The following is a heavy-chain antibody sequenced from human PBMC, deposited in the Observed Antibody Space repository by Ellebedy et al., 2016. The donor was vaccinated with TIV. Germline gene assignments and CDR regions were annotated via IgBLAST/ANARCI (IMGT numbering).Heavy chain of an antibody. CDR3: ARGGVEGRVSAVVIPDGMDV. Sequence: ASVKVSCKASGGIFSGYVFSWVRQAPGQGLEWMGGIIPVFGTPNYAQKFQGRVTITADESTRTAYLELRSLGSEDTAVYYCARGGVEGRVSAVVIPDGMDVWGQGTMVTVTS. CDR2: IIPVFGTP. CDR1: GGIFSGYV. D-gene: IGHD3-22*01. V-gene: IGHV1-69*13. J-gene: IGHJ6*02.